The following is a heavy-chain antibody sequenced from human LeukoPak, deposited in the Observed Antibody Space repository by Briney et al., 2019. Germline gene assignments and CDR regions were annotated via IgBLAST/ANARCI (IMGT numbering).Heavy chain of an antibody. V-gene: IGHV1-18*01. CDR1: GYTFTSYG. Sequence: GASVKVSRKASGYTFTSYGISWVRQAPGQGLEWMGWISAYNGNTNYAQKLQGRVTMTTDTSTSTAYMELRSLRSDDTAVYYCARESKNQYSSGWQVDAFDIWGQGTMVTVSS. D-gene: IGHD6-19*01. CDR2: ISAYNGNT. CDR3: ARESKNQYSSGWQVDAFDI. J-gene: IGHJ3*02.